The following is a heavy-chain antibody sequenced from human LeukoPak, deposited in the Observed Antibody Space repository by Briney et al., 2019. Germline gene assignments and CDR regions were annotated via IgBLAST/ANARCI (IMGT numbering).Heavy chain of an antibody. J-gene: IGHJ4*02. V-gene: IGHV3-21*01. D-gene: IGHD1-26*01. CDR2: ISSSSSYI. Sequence: GGSLRLSCAAAGFTFSSYSMNWVRQAPGKGLEWVSSISSSSSYIYYADSVKGRFTISRDNAKNSLYLQMNSLRAEDTAVYYCARDPEGGSYYPDYWGQGTLVTVSS. CDR3: ARDPEGGSYYPDY. CDR1: GFTFSSYS.